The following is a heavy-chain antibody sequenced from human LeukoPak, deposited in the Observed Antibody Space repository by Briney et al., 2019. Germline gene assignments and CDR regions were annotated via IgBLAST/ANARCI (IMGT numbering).Heavy chain of an antibody. CDR3: ARDGLLWFGELSGPNYFDY. V-gene: IGHV3-66*01. CDR2: IYSAGST. D-gene: IGHD3-10*01. J-gene: IGHJ4*02. CDR1: GFTVSSNY. Sequence: PGGSLRLSCAVSGFTVSSNYMSWVRQAPGKGLEWASTIYSAGSTHYGDSVKGRFTISRDNAKNSLYLQMNSLRAEDTAVYYCARDGLLWFGELSGPNYFDYWGQGTLVTVSS.